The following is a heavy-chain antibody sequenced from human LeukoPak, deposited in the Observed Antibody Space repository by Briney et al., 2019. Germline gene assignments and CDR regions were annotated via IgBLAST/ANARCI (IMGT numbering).Heavy chain of an antibody. CDR1: GYSFTNYW. D-gene: IGHD5-18*01. CDR2: IYPGDSDT. J-gene: IGHJ5*02. CDR3: ARHLRLWQNWFDP. V-gene: IGHV5-51*01. Sequence: GESLKVSCKGSGYSFTNYWIGWWRHLPGNRPQWMGIIYPGDSDTRYSPSFQGQVTISADKSISTAYLQWSSLKASDTAMYYCARHLRLWQNWFDPWGQGTLVTVSS.